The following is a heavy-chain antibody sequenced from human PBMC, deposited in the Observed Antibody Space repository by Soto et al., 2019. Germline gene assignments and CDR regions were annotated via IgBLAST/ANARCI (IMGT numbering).Heavy chain of an antibody. Sequence: PGGSLRLSCAASGFTFSNYAMSWVRQAPGKGLVWVSRINTDKSTIYYADSVRGRFTISRDNAKNSLYLQMNSLRDEDTAVYYCARDYCHVYDSSGNCHGEQSTPFDYWGQGTLVTVSS. V-gene: IGHV3-48*02. J-gene: IGHJ4*02. CDR2: INTDKSTI. CDR3: ARDYCHVYDSSGNCHGEQSTPFDY. D-gene: IGHD3-22*01. CDR1: GFTFSNYA.